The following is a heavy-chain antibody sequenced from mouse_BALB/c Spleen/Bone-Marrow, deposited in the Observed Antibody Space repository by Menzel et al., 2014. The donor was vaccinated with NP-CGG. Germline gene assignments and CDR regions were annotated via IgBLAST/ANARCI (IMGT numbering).Heavy chain of an antibody. CDR2: IRNKAYGYTT. CDR1: GFTFTDYY. J-gene: IGHJ4*01. V-gene: IGHV7-3*02. Sequence: DVMLVESGGGLVQPGGSLRLSCTTSGFTFTDYYMSWVRQPPGKALEWLAFIRNKAYGYTTEYSASVRGRFTISRDNSQSILYLQMNTLRAEDSATYYFARFPMDYWGQGTSVTVSS. CDR3: ARFPMDY.